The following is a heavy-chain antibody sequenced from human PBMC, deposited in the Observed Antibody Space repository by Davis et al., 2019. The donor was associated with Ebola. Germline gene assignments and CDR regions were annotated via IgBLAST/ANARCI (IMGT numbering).Heavy chain of an antibody. CDR2: IYSGGST. CDR1: GFTFSSYS. CDR3: ASSRTTRSYYFDY. Sequence: GGSLRLSCAASGFTFSSYSMNWVRQAPGKGLEWVSVIYSGGSTYYADSVKGRFTISRDNAKNTLYLQMNSLRAEDTAVYYCASSRTTRSYYFDYWGQGTLVTVSS. J-gene: IGHJ4*02. D-gene: IGHD4-17*01. V-gene: IGHV3-66*01.